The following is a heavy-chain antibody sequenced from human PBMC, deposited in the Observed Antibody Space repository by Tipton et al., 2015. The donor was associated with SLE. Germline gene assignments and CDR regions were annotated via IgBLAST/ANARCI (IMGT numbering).Heavy chain of an antibody. Sequence: TLSLTCTVSGGSISSYYWSWIRQPPGKGLEWIGYIYYSGSTNYNPSLKSRVTISVGTSKNQFSLKVSSVTAADTAIYYCARSYYDFWSGSVRGYFDYWGQGTLVTVSS. D-gene: IGHD3-3*01. CDR3: ARSYYDFWSGSVRGYFDY. CDR1: GGSISSYY. J-gene: IGHJ4*02. CDR2: IYYSGST. V-gene: IGHV4-59*01.